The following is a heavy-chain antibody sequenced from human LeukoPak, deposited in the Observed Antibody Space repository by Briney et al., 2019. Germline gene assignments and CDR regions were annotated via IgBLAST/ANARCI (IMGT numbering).Heavy chain of an antibody. CDR3: ARRLGGQEDF. CDR2: ISYSGST. V-gene: IGHV4-30-4*01. J-gene: IGHJ4*01. D-gene: IGHD3-16*01. CDR1: GDSISSSDYY. Sequence: PSQTLPLTCAVSGDSISSSDYYWSWIRQPPGKGLEWIGHISYSGSTFYNPSLKSRLTISVDTSKNHLSLKLSSVTAADTAVYYCARRLGGQEDFWGHGTLVTVSS.